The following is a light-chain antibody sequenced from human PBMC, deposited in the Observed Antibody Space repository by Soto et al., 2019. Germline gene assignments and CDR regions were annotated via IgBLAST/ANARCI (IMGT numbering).Light chain of an antibody. Sequence: EIVLTHSPATLSLSPGERATLSCRASQSVSSYLAWYQQKPGQAPRLLIYDASTRATGIPARFSGSGSGTDFTLTIRSLEPEDFAVYSCHQRSNWPLTFGGGTKVEIK. V-gene: IGKV3-11*01. CDR3: HQRSNWPLT. J-gene: IGKJ4*01. CDR2: DAS. CDR1: QSVSSY.